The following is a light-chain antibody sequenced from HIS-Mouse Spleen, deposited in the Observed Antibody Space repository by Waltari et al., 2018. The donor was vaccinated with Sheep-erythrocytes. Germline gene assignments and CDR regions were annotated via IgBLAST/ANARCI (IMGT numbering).Light chain of an antibody. V-gene: IGLV2-11*01. CDR2: DVS. Sequence: QSALTQPRSVSGSPGQSVTISCTGTSSDVGGYNYVSWYQKHPGKAPTLMIYDVSKRPSGVPDRFSGSKSGNTASLTISGLQAEDEADYYCCSYAGSYNHVFATGTKVTVL. J-gene: IGLJ1*01. CDR3: CSYAGSYNHV. CDR1: SSDVGGYNY.